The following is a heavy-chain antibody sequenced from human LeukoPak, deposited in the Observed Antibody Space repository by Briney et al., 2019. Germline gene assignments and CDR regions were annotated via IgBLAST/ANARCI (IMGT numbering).Heavy chain of an antibody. CDR1: GGSISSSSYY. V-gene: IGHV4-39*07. CDR3: AREDPQTTVPEGMDV. J-gene: IGHJ6*02. D-gene: IGHD4-17*01. CDR2: IHYSGST. Sequence: SETLSLTCTVSGGSISSSSYYWGWIRQPPGKGLEWIGSIHYSGSTYYNPSLKSRVTISVDTSRNQFSLQLRSVTAADTAVYYCAREDPQTTVPEGMDVWGQGTTVIVSS.